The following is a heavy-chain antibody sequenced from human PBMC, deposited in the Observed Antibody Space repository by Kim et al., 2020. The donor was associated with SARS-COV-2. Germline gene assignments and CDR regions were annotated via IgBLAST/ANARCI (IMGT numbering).Heavy chain of an antibody. CDR1: GGSFSGYY. CDR2: INHSGST. Sequence: SETLSLTCAVYGGSFSGYYWSWIRQPPGKGLEWIGEINHSGSTNYNPSLKSRVTISVDTSKNQFSLKLSPVTAADTAVYYCARIRRGITMIVVVKTYYYYGLDVWGQGTTVTVSS. D-gene: IGHD3-22*01. V-gene: IGHV4-34*01. J-gene: IGHJ6*02. CDR3: ARIRRGITMIVVVKTYYYYGLDV.